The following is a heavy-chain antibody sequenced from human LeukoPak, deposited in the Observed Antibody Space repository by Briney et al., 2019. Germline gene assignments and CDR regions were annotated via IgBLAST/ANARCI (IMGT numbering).Heavy chain of an antibody. CDR2: IYTSGST. CDR3: ARDQATRATDAFDI. D-gene: IGHD1-26*01. V-gene: IGHV4-4*07. CDR1: GVSIRSYY. J-gene: IGHJ3*02. Sequence: SETLSLTCTVSGVSIRSYYWSWIRQPAGKGREWIGRIYTSGSTNYNPSLKSRVTMSVDTSKNQFSLKLSSVTAADTAVYYCARDQATRATDAFDIWGQGTMVTVSS.